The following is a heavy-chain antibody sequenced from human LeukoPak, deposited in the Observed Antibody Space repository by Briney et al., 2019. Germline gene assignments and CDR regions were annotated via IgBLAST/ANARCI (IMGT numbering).Heavy chain of an antibody. D-gene: IGHD2-2*01. V-gene: IGHV4-59*08. CDR1: GGSINSYC. J-gene: IGHJ4*02. CDR2: IYYSGST. Sequence: SETLSLTCTVSGGSINSYCWSWIRQSPGKGLEWIGYIYYSGSTNYNPSLKSRLTISVDTSKNQFSLKLSSVTAADTAVYYCARSSAHAAMPSDYWGQGTLVTVSS. CDR3: ARSSAHAAMPSDY.